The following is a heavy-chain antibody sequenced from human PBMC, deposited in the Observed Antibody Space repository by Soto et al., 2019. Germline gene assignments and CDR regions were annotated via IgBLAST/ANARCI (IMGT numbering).Heavy chain of an antibody. Sequence: SETLSLTCTVSGGSISSGDYYWSWIRQHPGKGLEWIGYIYYSGSTYYNPSLKSRVTISVDTSKNQFSLKLSSVTAADTAVYYCARGGTIFDRWFDPWGQGTLVTVSS. J-gene: IGHJ5*02. CDR2: IYYSGST. CDR3: ARGGTIFDRWFDP. CDR1: GGSISSGDYY. D-gene: IGHD3-3*01. V-gene: IGHV4-31*03.